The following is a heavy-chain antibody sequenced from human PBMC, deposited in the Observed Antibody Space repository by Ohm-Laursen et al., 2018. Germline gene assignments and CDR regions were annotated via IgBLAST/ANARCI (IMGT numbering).Heavy chain of an antibody. CDR1: GGSLSGRY. CDR3: ARGPPANGYYQKGMDV. V-gene: IGHV4-34*01. Sequence: SETLSLTCAVYGGSLSGRYWSWIRQPPGKGLEWIGEINDSGVTNYNPLLKSRVTISADTSKNQFSLKVSSVTAADTAVYYCARGPPANGYYQKGMDVWGQGTTVTVSS. D-gene: IGHD2-2*01. J-gene: IGHJ6*02. CDR2: INDSGVT.